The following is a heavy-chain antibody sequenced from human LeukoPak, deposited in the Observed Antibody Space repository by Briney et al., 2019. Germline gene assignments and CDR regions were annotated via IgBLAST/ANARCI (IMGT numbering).Heavy chain of an antibody. J-gene: IGHJ4*02. CDR1: GFTFSSYN. V-gene: IGHV3-21*06. CDR3: ARAGVCSTTSCDGGIDY. D-gene: IGHD2-2*01. Sequence: SGGSLRLSCAASGFTFSSYNMKWVRQAPGKGLEWVSFISTTGNYIYYADSVKGRFTISRDNAKNSLYLPMNSLRVEDAALYYWARAGVCSTTSCDGGIDYWGQGTLVTVSS. CDR2: ISTTGNYI.